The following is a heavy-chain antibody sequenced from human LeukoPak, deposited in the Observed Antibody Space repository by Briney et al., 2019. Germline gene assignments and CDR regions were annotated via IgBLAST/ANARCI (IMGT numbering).Heavy chain of an antibody. CDR3: ARSRYCSGGSCYFGENWFDP. V-gene: IGHV1-8*03. J-gene: IGHJ5*02. CDR2: MNPNSGNT. CDR1: GYSFNNYD. Sequence: ASVKVSCKASGYSFNNYDINWVRQATGQGLEWMGWMNPNSGNTGYAQKFQGRVTITRNTSISTAYMELSSLRSEDTAVYYCARSRYCSGGSCYFGENWFDPWGQGTLVTVSS. D-gene: IGHD2-15*01.